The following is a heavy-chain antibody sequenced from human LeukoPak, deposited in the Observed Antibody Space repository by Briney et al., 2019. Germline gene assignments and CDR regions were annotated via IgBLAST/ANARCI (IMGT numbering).Heavy chain of an antibody. V-gene: IGHV4-4*02. Sequence: SETLSLTCAVSGGSISSSNWWSWVRQPPGKGLEWIGEIYHSGSTNYNPSLKSRVTISIDTSSNQFSLRLNSMTAADTAVYYCARVLRAASWRSYDYWGQGSLVTVSS. CDR3: ARVLRAASWRSYDY. D-gene: IGHD5-18*01. J-gene: IGHJ4*02. CDR1: GGSISSSNW. CDR2: IYHSGST.